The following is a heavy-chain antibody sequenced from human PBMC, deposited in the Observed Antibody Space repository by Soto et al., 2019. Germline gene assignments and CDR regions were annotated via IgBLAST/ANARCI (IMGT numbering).Heavy chain of an antibody. CDR2: IDTSDSYT. J-gene: IGHJ4*02. Sequence: GESLKICFKTSGYSFSSYCIILVRQIPGKGLEWMGRIDTSDSYTNYSPSFKGHVTISAHKSTNTAYMEWRSLKASDSAIYYCACPIQGYGDRAYDYWGQGTLVTVSS. CDR1: GYSFSSYC. CDR3: ACPIQGYGDRAYDY. V-gene: IGHV5-10-1*01. D-gene: IGHD2-21*02.